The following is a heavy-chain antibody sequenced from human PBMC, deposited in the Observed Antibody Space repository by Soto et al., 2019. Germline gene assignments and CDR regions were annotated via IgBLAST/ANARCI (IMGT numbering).Heavy chain of an antibody. Sequence: QVQLVQSGAEVRKPGSSVKVSCKASGDSIYAFTWVRQAPGQGLEWMGGIITMFGSSTYAQKFQDRVTLTADASTNTVYMELRGLRSEDTAVYYCARDVTRVDVWGQGTTVTVSS. J-gene: IGHJ6*02. CDR3: ARDVTRVDV. CDR2: IITMFGSS. CDR1: GDSIYA. V-gene: IGHV1-69*12.